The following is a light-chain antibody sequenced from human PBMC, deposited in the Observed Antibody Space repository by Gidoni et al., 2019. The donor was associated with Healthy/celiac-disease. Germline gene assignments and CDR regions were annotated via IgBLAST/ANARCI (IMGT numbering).Light chain of an antibody. Sequence: DIQLTQYPSSMSASVGDRVTSTCRASQSISSYLNWYQQKPGKAPKLLIYAASSLQSGVPSRFSGSGSGTDFTLTISSLQPEDFATYYCQQSYSTPRSFGQGTKLEIK. CDR1: QSISSY. V-gene: IGKV1-39*01. CDR3: QQSYSTPRS. J-gene: IGKJ2*04. CDR2: AAS.